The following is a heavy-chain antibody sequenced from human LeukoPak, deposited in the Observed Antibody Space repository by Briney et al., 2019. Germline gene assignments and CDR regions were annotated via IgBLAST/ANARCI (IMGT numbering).Heavy chain of an antibody. J-gene: IGHJ4*02. V-gene: IGHV3-7*01. D-gene: IGHD7-27*01. CDR3: ARGRPGMGIVIDY. CDR2: IKQDGSEK. Sequence: GGSLRLSCAASGFTFSSHWMSWVRQAPGKGLEWVANIKQDGSEKFYVDSVMGRFTISRDNARNSLYLQMNSLRAADTAVYYCARGRPGMGIVIDYWGQGTLVTVSS. CDR1: GFTFSSHW.